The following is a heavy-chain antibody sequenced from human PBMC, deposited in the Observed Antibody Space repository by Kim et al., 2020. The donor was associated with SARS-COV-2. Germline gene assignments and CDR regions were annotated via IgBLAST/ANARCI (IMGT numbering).Heavy chain of an antibody. CDR3: ARSGNGYNAFGI. Sequence: GGSLRLYCAASGLRFSDSYINWVRQAPGKGLEWLSFISTRGESIFYADSVEGRFTISRENAKNSLYLQMNYLRDEDTAVYYCARSGNGYNAFGIWGQGVLVTVSS. CDR1: GLRFSDSY. V-gene: IGHV3-11*01. D-gene: IGHD5-12*01. CDR2: ISTRGESI. J-gene: IGHJ4*02.